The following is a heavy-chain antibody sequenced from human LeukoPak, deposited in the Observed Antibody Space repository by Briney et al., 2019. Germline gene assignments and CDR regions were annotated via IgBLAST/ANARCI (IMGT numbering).Heavy chain of an antibody. D-gene: IGHD3-10*01. Sequence: GGSLRLSCAASGFTFSTFAMIWVRQTPGKGLEWISYISGRDGTIYYADSVKGRFTISRDNAKNSLYLQMNSLRAEDTAVYYCARSPRITMVRGVLTDYYYYYYMDVWGKGTTVTVSS. J-gene: IGHJ6*03. V-gene: IGHV3-48*04. CDR1: GFTFSTFA. CDR2: ISGRDGTI. CDR3: ARSPRITMVRGVLTDYYYYYYMDV.